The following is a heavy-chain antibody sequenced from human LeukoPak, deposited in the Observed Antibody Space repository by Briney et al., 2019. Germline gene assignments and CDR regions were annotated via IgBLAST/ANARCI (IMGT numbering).Heavy chain of an antibody. V-gene: IGHV4-59*08. CDR2: IYYSGST. CDR1: GGSISSYY. D-gene: IGHD4-17*01. CDR3: ARLGYGDYLFDY. J-gene: IGHJ4*02. Sequence: PSETLSLTCTVSGGSISSYYWSWIRQPPGKGLEWIGYIYYSGSTNYNPSLKSRVTISVDTSKNQFSLKLSSVTVADTAVYYCARLGYGDYLFDYWGQGTLVTVSS.